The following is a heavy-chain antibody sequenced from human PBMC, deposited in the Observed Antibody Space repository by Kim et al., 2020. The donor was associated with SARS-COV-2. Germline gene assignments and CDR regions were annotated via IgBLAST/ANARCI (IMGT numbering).Heavy chain of an antibody. CDR3: AKVSSGSYYREFDY. V-gene: IGHV3-23*01. D-gene: IGHD1-26*01. CDR2: ISGSSNST. Sequence: GGSLRLSCAASGFTFSTYAMSWVRQAPGKGLEWVSAISGSSNSTYYADSVTGRFTISRDNSKNTLYLQMNSLRAEDTAVYYCAKVSSGSYYREFDYRGQGTLVTVSS. J-gene: IGHJ4*02. CDR1: GFTFSTYA.